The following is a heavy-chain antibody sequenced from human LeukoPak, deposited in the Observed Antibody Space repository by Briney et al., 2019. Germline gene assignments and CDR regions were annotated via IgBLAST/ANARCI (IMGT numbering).Heavy chain of an antibody. D-gene: IGHD5-18*01. CDR3: ARSLDTAMVTFDY. CDR1: GYTFTGYY. Sequence: ASVKVSCKASGYTFTGYYIHWVRQAPGQGLEWMGWINPSSGRTTYAQNFQDRVTMTRDTSTSTGYMELSSLRSDDRAVYYCARSLDTAMVTFDYWGQGTLVTVSP. CDR2: INPSSGRT. J-gene: IGHJ4*02. V-gene: IGHV1-2*02.